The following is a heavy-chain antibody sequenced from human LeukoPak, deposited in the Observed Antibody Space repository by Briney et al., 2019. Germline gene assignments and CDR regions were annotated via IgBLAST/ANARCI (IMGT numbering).Heavy chain of an antibody. CDR3: ARKIVGATTKHFDY. V-gene: IGHV3-48*04. J-gene: IGHJ4*02. Sequence: PGGSLRLSCAASGFTFSSYSMNWVRQAPGKGLEWVSYISSSSSTIYYADSVKGRFTISRDNAKNSLYLQMNSLRAEDTAVYYCARKIVGATTKHFDYWGQGTLVTVSS. CDR2: ISSSSSTI. D-gene: IGHD1-26*01. CDR1: GFTFSSYS.